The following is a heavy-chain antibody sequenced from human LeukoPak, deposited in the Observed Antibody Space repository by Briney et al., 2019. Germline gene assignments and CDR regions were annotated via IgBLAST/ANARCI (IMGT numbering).Heavy chain of an antibody. CDR1: GGSISGGGYY. CDR2: IYYSGST. CDR3: ARDRYCGGECYSHFDL. V-gene: IGHV4-31*03. J-gene: IGHJ2*01. Sequence: SETLSLTCTVSGGSISGGGYYWSWIRQHPGKGLEWIRYIYYSGSTYYNPSLKSRVTISVDTSKNQFSMKLSSVTAADTAVYYCARDRYCGGECYSHFDLWGRGTLVTVSS. D-gene: IGHD2-21*01.